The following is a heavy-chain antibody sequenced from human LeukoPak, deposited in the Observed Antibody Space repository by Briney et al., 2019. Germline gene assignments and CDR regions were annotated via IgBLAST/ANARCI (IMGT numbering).Heavy chain of an antibody. V-gene: IGHV3-74*01. Sequence: GGSLRLSCAASGFTLSRYWMHWVRQAPGKGLVSVAHMNSDGSSTNYADSVKGRFTISRDNAKNMLYLQMNSLRADDTAVYYCAKILGESPRWFDPWGQGALVTVSS. CDR2: MNSDGSST. CDR3: AKILGESPRWFDP. CDR1: GFTLSRYW. J-gene: IGHJ5*02. D-gene: IGHD3-10*01.